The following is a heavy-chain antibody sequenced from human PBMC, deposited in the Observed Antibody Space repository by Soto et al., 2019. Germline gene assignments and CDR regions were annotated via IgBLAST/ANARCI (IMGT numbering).Heavy chain of an antibody. Sequence: QVQLQESGPGLVKPSQTLSLTCTVSGGSISNADYYWSWVRQPPGKGLEWIGYIYYSGSSFFNPSLKSRVTMSKDTSKNQFSLRLTSVTAADTAVYYCARAIVVTVGGMDGWGRGTTFTVSS. CDR1: GGSISNADYY. CDR3: ARAIVVTVGGMDG. J-gene: IGHJ6*02. V-gene: IGHV4-30-4*01. D-gene: IGHD5-12*01. CDR2: IYYSGSS.